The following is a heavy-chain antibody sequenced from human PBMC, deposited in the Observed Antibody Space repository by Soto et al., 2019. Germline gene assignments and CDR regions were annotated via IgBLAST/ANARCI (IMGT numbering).Heavy chain of an antibody. J-gene: IGHJ4*02. CDR2: IIPILGIA. CDR3: ARTAYRAADPWWTYYFAY. Sequence: SVKVSCKASGGTFSSYTISWVRQAPGQGLEWMGRIIPILGIANYAQKFQGRVTITADKSTSTAYMELSSLRSEDTAVYYCARTAYRAADPWWTYYFAYWGQGTLVTVSS. CDR1: GGTFSSYT. V-gene: IGHV1-69*02. D-gene: IGHD2-15*01.